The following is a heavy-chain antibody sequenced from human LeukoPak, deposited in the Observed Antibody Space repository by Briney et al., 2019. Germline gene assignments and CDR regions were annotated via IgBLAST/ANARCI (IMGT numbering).Heavy chain of an antibody. J-gene: IGHJ1*01. CDR2: INPNSGGT. CDR1: GYTFTSYG. D-gene: IGHD3-22*01. CDR3: ARHKLDYYDSSGYYAEYFQH. Sequence: RASVKVSCKASGYTFTSYGISWVRQAPGQGLEWMGWINPNSGGTNYAQKFQGRVTMTRDTSISTAYMELSRLRSDDTAVYYCARHKLDYYDSSGYYAEYFQHWGQGTLVTVSS. V-gene: IGHV1-2*02.